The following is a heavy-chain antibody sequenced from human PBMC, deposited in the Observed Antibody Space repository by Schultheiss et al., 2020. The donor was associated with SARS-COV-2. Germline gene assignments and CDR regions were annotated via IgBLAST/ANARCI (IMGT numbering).Heavy chain of an antibody. CDR1: GFTFSSYA. CDR3: AKGTGYSSSHPRGY. V-gene: IGHV3-23*01. CDR2: ISGSGGST. D-gene: IGHD6-6*01. Sequence: GESLKISCAASGFTFSSYAMSWVRQAPGKGLEWVSAISGSGGSTYYADSVKGLFTISRDNSKNTLYLQMNSLRAGDTAVYYCAKGTGYSSSHPRGYWGQGTLVTVSS. J-gene: IGHJ4*02.